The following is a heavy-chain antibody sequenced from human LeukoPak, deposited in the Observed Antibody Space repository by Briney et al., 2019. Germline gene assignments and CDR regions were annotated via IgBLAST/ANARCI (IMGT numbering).Heavy chain of an antibody. CDR3: ARSRRDGYNFFDS. Sequence: GGSLRLSCAASGFTFSSYWMDWVRQAPGKGLVWVSRTNDDGSITRYADSVKGRFTISRDNAKNTLYLQMNSLRAEDTAVYYCARSRRDGYNFFDSWGQGTLVTVSS. D-gene: IGHD5-24*01. CDR2: TNDDGSIT. V-gene: IGHV3-74*01. J-gene: IGHJ4*02. CDR1: GFTFSSYW.